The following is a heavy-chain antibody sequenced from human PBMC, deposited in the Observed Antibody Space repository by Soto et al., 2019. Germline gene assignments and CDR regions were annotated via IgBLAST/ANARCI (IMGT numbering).Heavy chain of an antibody. CDR1: GGPISSYY. V-gene: IGHV4-59*01. CDR3: ATMMRYSGSYFDY. J-gene: IGHJ4*02. D-gene: IGHD1-26*01. CDR2: IYYSGST. Sequence: SETLSLTCTVSGGPISSYYWSWIRQPPGKGLEWIGYIYYSGSTNYNPSLKSRVTISVDTSKNQFSLKLSSVTAADTAVYYCATMMRYSGSYFDYWGQGTLVTVSS.